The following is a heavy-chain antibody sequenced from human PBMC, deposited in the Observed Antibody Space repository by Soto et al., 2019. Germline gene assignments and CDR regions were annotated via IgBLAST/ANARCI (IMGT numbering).Heavy chain of an antibody. CDR3: ARDYYYGSGSYYPLGY. J-gene: IGHJ4*02. CDR1: GGSISSYY. D-gene: IGHD3-10*01. CDR2: IYYSGST. Sequence: PSETLCLTCTVSGGSISSYYWSWIRQPPGKGLEWIGYIYYSGSTNYNPSLKSRVTISVDTSKNQFSLKLSSVTAADTAVYYCARDYYYGSGSYYPLGYWGQGTLVTVSS. V-gene: IGHV4-59*01.